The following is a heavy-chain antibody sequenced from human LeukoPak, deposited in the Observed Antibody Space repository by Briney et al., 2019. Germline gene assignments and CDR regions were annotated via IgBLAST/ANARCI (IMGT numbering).Heavy chain of an antibody. CDR2: IYYSGIT. Sequence: SETLSLTCTVSDGSITRSSYYWGWIRQTPGEGLDWIGSIYYSGITYYNPSFQGRVTMSVDTSKNQFSLKLNSVTVADTAVYYCARLRVTTGFDYWDQGIPVTVSS. D-gene: IGHD2-21*02. J-gene: IGHJ4*02. CDR3: ARLRVTTGFDY. CDR1: DGSITRSSYY. V-gene: IGHV4-39*01.